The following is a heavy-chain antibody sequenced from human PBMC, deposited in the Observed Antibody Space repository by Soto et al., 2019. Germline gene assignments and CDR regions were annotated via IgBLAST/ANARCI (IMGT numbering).Heavy chain of an antibody. J-gene: IGHJ4*01. CDR1: GYPFTSYC. CDR2: INPNGGTT. CDR3: ARGGNWEIEGDCIDF. Sequence: XSVKVTCKASGYPFTSYCMHWVRQAPGQGLEWMGIINPNGGTTNYAQKFQCRVTMTRDTSTSTVYMELSSLRSDDTAVYYCARGGNWEIEGDCIDFWGQGTLVTVSS. D-gene: IGHD1-26*01. V-gene: IGHV1-46*01.